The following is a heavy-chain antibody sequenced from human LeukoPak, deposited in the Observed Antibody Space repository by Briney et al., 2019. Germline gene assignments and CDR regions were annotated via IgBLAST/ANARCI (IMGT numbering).Heavy chain of an antibody. J-gene: IGHJ4*02. CDR1: GYTFTGYY. D-gene: IGHD2-21*02. V-gene: IGHV1-2*02. CDR2: INPDSGGT. Sequence: ASVKVSCKASGYTFTGYYMHWVRQAPGQGLEWMGWINPDSGGTNSAQKFQGRVTMTRDTSISTAYMELSRLRSDDTAVYYCARGSHIVVVTATAIDYWGQGTLVTVSS. CDR3: ARGSHIVVVTATAIDY.